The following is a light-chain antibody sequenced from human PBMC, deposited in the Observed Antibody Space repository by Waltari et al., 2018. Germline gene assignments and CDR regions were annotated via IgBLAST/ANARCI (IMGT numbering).Light chain of an antibody. V-gene: IGKV3-20*01. CDR3: QQYDISPYT. Sequence: EIVLTQSPGTLSLSPGERATLSCRASQNVRNNYLAWYQQRPGQAPRLLIYDASSQATGLPDRLSGSGSGTDFTLTISRLEPEDFAVYYCQQYDISPYTFGQGTQLEIK. CDR2: DAS. J-gene: IGKJ2*01. CDR1: QNVRNNY.